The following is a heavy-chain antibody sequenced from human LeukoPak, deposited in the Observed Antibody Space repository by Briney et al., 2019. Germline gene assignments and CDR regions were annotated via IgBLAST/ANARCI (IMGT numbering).Heavy chain of an antibody. CDR3: ARDASGSSTGLIDS. J-gene: IGHJ4*02. CDR2: ISSYYI. V-gene: IGHV3-21*01. CDR1: GFTLRSYG. D-gene: IGHD1-26*01. Sequence: PGGSLRLSCAASGFTLRSYGRNWVRQAPGKGLEWLSYISSYYIYYADSVKGRFTISRDDAKNSLYLQMNSLRAEDTALYYCARDASGSSTGLIDSWGQGTLVTVSS.